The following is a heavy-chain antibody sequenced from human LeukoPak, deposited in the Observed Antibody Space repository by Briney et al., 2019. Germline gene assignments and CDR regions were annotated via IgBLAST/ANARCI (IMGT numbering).Heavy chain of an antibody. D-gene: IGHD4-17*01. CDR2: IVVGSGNT. CDR1: GFTFTSSA. CDR3: TREGAYGAHGFDY. J-gene: IGHJ4*02. Sequence: GASVKVSCKASGFTFTSSAVQWVRQARGQRLEWIGWIVVGSGNTNYAQKFQERVTITRDMSTSTAYMELSSLRSEDTAVYYCTREGAYGAHGFDYWGQGTLITVSS. V-gene: IGHV1-58*01.